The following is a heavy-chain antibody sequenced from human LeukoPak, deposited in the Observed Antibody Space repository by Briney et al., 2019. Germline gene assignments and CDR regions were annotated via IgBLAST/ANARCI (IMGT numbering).Heavy chain of an antibody. CDR1: GFTLSSYS. CDR3: ARVGARRILWFGEDYYYGMDV. D-gene: IGHD3-10*01. CDR2: ISSSSSYI. Sequence: GGSLRLSCAASGFTLSSYSMNWVRQAPGKGLEWVSSISSSSSYIYYADSVKGRFTISRDNAKNSLYLRMNSLRAEDTAVYYCARVGARRILWFGEDYYYGMDVWGQGTTVTVSS. V-gene: IGHV3-21*01. J-gene: IGHJ6*02.